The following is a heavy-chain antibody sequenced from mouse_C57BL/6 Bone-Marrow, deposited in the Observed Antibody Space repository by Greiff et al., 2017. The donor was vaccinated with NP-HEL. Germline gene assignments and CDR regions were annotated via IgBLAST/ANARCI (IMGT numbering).Heavy chain of an antibody. CDR1: GFTFSDYG. V-gene: IGHV5-17*01. J-gene: IGHJ2*01. CDR2: ISSGSSTI. Sequence: EVQLVESGGGLVKPGGSLKLSCAASGFTFSDYGMHWVRQAPEKGLEWVAYISSGSSTIYYADTVKGRFTISRDNAKNTLFLQMTSLRSEDTAMYYCARDCTVVATYFDYWGQGTTLTVSS. CDR3: ARDCTVVATYFDY. D-gene: IGHD1-1*01.